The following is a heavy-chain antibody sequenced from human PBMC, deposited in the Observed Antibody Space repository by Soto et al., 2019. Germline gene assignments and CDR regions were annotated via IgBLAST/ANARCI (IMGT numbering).Heavy chain of an antibody. J-gene: IGHJ4*02. CDR1: GGSFSGYY. CDR2: INHSGST. Sequence: QVQLQQWGAGLLKPSETLSLTCAVYGGSFSGYYWSWIRQPPGKGLEWIGEINHSGSTNYNPSLKSRVTISVDTSKNQFSLKLSSVTAADTAVYYCAKVQSDTIFGVVIRERGYFDYWGQGTLVTVSS. CDR3: AKVQSDTIFGVVIRERGYFDY. D-gene: IGHD3-3*01. V-gene: IGHV4-34*01.